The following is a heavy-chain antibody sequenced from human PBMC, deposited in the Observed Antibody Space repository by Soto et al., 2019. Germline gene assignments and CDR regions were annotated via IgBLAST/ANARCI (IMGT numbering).Heavy chain of an antibody. V-gene: IGHV3-30*18. J-gene: IGHJ4*02. CDR1: GFTFSSYG. Sequence: HPGGSLRLSCVASGFTFSSYGMHWVRQAPGKGLEWVAVISYDGSNKYYADSVKGRFTISRDNSKNTLYLQMNSLRAEDAAVYYCAKDRDYYFDYWGQGTLVTVSS. CDR3: AKDRDYYFDY. CDR2: ISYDGSNK.